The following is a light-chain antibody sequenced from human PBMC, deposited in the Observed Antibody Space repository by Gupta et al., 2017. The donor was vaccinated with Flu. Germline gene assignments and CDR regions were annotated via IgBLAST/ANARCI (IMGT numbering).Light chain of an antibody. V-gene: IGLV1-51*01. Sequence: QSALTPPTSVSAAPGQKFTISCSGSSSNIGNNYVSWYQQLPGTAPKLLIYDNNTRPSGIPDRCYGSKTGTSATLSITGLQTGDEADYYCGTWDSSLSAWVFGGGTKLTVL. CDR2: DNN. J-gene: IGLJ3*02. CDR1: SSNIGNNY. CDR3: GTWDSSLSAWV.